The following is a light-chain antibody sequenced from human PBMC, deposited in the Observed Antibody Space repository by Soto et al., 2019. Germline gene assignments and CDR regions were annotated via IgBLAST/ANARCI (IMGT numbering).Light chain of an antibody. CDR3: QHYSNWPPT. Sequence: EVVMTHSPATLSVSPGERVTLSCRASESVHRDLAWYQQKPGQGPSLLIYYASTRATGVPDRFTGSGSGTEFTLTISSLQSEDFGVYHCQHYSNWPPTFGPGTKVAIK. J-gene: IGKJ3*01. CDR1: ESVHRD. V-gene: IGKV3-15*01. CDR2: YAS.